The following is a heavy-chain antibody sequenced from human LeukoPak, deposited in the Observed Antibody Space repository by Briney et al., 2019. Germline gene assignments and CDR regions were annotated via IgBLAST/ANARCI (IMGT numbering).Heavy chain of an antibody. D-gene: IGHD1-26*01. CDR2: IYYSGST. V-gene: IGHV4-39*01. CDR3: ARLNSGSYSISAFQH. Sequence: PSETLSLTCTVSGGSISSSSYYWGWIRQPPGKGLEWIGSIYYSGSTYYNPSLKSRVTISVDTSKNQFSLKLSSVTAADTAVYYCARLNSGSYSISAFQHWGQGTLVTVSS. J-gene: IGHJ1*01. CDR1: GGSISSSSYY.